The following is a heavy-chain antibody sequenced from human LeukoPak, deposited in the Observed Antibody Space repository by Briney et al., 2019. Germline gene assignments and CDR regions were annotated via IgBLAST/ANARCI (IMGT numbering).Heavy chain of an antibody. D-gene: IGHD6-13*01. Sequence: PSETLSLTCTVSGGSISSYYWSWIRQPPGKGLEWIGYIYNSGSTKYNPSLKSRVTISVDTSKNQISLKLSSVTAADTAVYYCARVKGYSSSWAYFDHWGQGTLVTVSS. V-gene: IGHV4-59*08. J-gene: IGHJ4*02. CDR1: GGSISSYY. CDR2: IYNSGST. CDR3: ARVKGYSSSWAYFDH.